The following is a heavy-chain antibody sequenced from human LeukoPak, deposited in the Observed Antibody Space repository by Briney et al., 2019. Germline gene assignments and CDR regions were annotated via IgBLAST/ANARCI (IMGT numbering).Heavy chain of an antibody. J-gene: IGHJ1*01. V-gene: IGHV3-49*04. D-gene: IGHD1-26*01. CDR1: GFTFGDYA. CDR3: TRDWSSGSY. CDR2: IRSKAYGGTT. Sequence: GGSLRLSCTASGFTFGDYAMSWVRQAPGKGLEWVGFIRSKAYGGTTEYAASVKGRFTISRDDSKSIAYLQMNSLKTEDTAVYYCTRDWSSGSYWGQGTLVTVSS.